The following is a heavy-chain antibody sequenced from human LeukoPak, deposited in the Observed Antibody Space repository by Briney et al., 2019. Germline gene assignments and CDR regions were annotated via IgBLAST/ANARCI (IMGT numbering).Heavy chain of an antibody. CDR1: GFRFNTYW. D-gene: IGHD4/OR15-4a*01. Sequence: GGSLRLSCAASGFRFNTYWMSWVRQAPGKGLEWVANRKQDGNEKYYADSVKGRFTISRDNGKNSLDLQMNSLRADDTAVYYCARDTLGEGEDANYAVYYFDYWGQGTVVTVSS. J-gene: IGHJ4*02. CDR2: RKQDGNEK. V-gene: IGHV3-7*01. CDR3: ARDTLGEGEDANYAVYYFDY.